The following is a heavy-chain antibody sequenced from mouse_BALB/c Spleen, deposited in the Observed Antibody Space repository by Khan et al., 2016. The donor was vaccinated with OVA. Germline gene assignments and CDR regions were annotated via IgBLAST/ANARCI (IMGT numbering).Heavy chain of an antibody. CDR2: IFPGTSDP. CDR3: TRGGYSSFAY. D-gene: IGHD1-3*01. V-gene: IGHV1-5*01. Sequence: VQLQQSGTVLARPGASVKMSCKASGYSFTDYLIHWVKQRPGQGLEWIGDIFPGTSDPTYNQKFRDKAKLTADTSASAAYLELSSLTNEDSAVYYGTRGGYSSFAYWGQGTLVTVSA. CDR1: GYSFTDYL. J-gene: IGHJ3*01.